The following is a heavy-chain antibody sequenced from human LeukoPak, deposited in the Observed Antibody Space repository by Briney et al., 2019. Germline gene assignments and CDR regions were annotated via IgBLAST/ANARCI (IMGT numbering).Heavy chain of an antibody. CDR3: GRIAINANNGMDV. V-gene: IGHV3-72*01. J-gene: IGHJ6*02. CDR2: RRNKASRYTT. D-gene: IGHD1/OR15-1a*01. CDR1: GFNFSDHY. Sequence: GRSLRLSCAAAGFNFSDHYDHCVRQAPGKVREWVGRRRNKASRYTTEYAASVEGKFTISRDVSEPSFYLQMHSLRTEGKPVSYCGRIAINANNGMDVWPQGPTVSVP.